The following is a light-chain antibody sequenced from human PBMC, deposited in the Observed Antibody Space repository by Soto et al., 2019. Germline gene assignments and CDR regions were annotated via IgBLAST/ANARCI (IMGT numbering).Light chain of an antibody. CDR2: VVS. CDR1: SSDVGGYNY. J-gene: IGLJ2*01. V-gene: IGLV2-14*03. Sequence: QSVLTQPASVSGSPGQSITISCTGTSSDVGGYNYVSWYQHHPGKAPKLIIYVVSNRPSGVSNRFSGSKSGNTASLTISGLQAEDEAEYYCSSYTGSSTPVVFGGGTKLTVL. CDR3: SSYTGSSTPVV.